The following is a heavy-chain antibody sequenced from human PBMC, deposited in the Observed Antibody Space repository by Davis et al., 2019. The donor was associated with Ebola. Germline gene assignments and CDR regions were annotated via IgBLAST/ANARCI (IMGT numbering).Heavy chain of an antibody. CDR1: GFTFSSYW. V-gene: IGHV3-74*01. J-gene: IGHJ6*02. CDR3: ARGHSSSWYVYYYGMDV. CDR2: INSDGSCT. Sequence: GESLKISCAASGFTFSSYWMHWVRQAPGKGLVWVSRINSDGSCTSYADSVKGRFTISRDNAKNTLYLQMNSLRAEDTAVYYCARGHSSSWYVYYYGMDVWGQGTTVTVSS. D-gene: IGHD6-13*01.